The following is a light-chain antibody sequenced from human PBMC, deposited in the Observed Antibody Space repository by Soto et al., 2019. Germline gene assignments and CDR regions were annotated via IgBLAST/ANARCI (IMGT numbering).Light chain of an antibody. CDR1: SSNIGAGYD. Sequence: QSVLTQPPSVSGAPGQRVTISCTGSSSNIGAGYDVHWYQQLPGTAPKLLIYGNSNRPSGVPDRFSGSKSGTSASLAITGLQAEDEADYYSRSYKRSNTLVVFGGGTKLTVL. V-gene: IGLV1-40*01. CDR3: RSYKRSNTLVV. CDR2: GNS. J-gene: IGLJ2*01.